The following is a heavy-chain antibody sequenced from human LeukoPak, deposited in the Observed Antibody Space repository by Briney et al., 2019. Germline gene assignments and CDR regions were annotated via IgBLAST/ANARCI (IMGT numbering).Heavy chain of an antibody. CDR2: ISSSGSTL. V-gene: IGHV3-48*03. Sequence: GGSLRLSCAASGFTFSSYEMNWVRQAPGKGLEWVSYISSSGSTLYYADSVKGRFTISRDNAKNSPYLRVNSLRAEDTAVYYCARDRRGHYWGQGTLVTVSS. J-gene: IGHJ4*02. CDR3: ARDRRGHY. CDR1: GFTFSSYE. D-gene: IGHD3-10*01.